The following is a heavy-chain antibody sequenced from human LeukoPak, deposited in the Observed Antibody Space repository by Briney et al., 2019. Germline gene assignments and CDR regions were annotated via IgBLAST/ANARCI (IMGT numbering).Heavy chain of an antibody. V-gene: IGHV3-30*02. D-gene: IGHD3-16*01. CDR1: GFSLTTYG. CDR3: AKDRPIKGGFDP. Sequence: PGGSLRLSCVASGFSLTTYGMLWVRQAPGKGLQWVAFMRSDGTSKYHGDSVEGRFTISRDNSKSTLYLLMNSLSAEDTGIYYCAKDRPIKGGFDPWGQGTPVTVSS. J-gene: IGHJ5*02. CDR2: MRSDGTSK.